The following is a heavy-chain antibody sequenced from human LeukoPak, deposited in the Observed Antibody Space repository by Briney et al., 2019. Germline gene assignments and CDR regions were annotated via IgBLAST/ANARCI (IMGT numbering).Heavy chain of an antibody. Sequence: AETLSLTCTVSGGSVSSSNYHWAWIRQSPGMGLEWIGTLYSTGITSQNPDASLNSRVTLSVDTSRNQVSLQLRSWTAADTAIYCPSIPGSSPSWFDFDNWGQGTLFTVSS. CDR1: GGSVSSSNYH. D-gene: IGHD2-21*01. V-gene: IGHV4-39*01. CDR2: LYSTGIT. J-gene: IGHJ4*02. CDR3: SIPGSSPSWFDFDN.